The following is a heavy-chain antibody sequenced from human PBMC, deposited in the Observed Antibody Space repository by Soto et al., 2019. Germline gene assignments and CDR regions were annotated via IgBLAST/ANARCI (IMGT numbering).Heavy chain of an antibody. Sequence: GGSLRLSCAASGFTFSSYWMHWVRQAPGKGLVWVSRINSDGSTTTYADSVKGRFTISRDNAKNTLYLQMNSLRAEDAAVYYCAIHVSVRGVISPYNPFDYWGQGTLVTVSS. V-gene: IGHV3-74*01. CDR1: GFTFSSYW. CDR3: AIHVSVRGVISPYNPFDY. J-gene: IGHJ4*02. CDR2: INSDGSTT. D-gene: IGHD3-10*01.